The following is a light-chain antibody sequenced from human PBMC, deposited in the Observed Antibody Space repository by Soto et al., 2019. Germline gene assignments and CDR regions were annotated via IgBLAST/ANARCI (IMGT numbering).Light chain of an antibody. J-gene: IGKJ1*01. CDR3: HQYKSYPWT. CDR2: KAS. CDR1: QSISNS. Sequence: DIQMTQSPSTLSASVGDRVTITCRAGQSISNSLAWSQQKPWKAHKFLIYKASSLKSGVPSRFSSSGSGIECAITITTLHPDDFATYYYHQYKSYPWTFSKGTKVEIK. V-gene: IGKV1-5*03.